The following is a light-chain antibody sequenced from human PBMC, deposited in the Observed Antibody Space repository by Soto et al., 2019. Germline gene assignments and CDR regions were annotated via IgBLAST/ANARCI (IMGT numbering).Light chain of an antibody. J-gene: IGLJ3*02. CDR2: EVN. CDR1: RTDVGGYKF. V-gene: IGLV2-14*01. CDR3: LSYTSANTRV. Sequence: QSVLTQPASVSASPGQSIPISCTGSRTDVGGYKFVSWYQPRPGKAPKLIIYEVNNRPSGVSNRFSGSKSGNAASLTISGLQPEDEADYYCLSYTSANTRVFGGGTKLTVL.